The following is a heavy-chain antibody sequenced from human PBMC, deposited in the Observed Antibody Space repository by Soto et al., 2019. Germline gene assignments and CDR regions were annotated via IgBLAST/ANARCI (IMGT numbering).Heavy chain of an antibody. V-gene: IGHV3-74*01. J-gene: IGHJ3*02. Sequence: EVQLVESGGGLVQPGGSLRLSCAASEFSFSRYWMHWVRQAPGKGLVWVSRVDSDGSDKIYADSVKGRFTISRDNAKNTLYLQLTGLRAEDTAVYYCARGGLDHAFDIWGQGTMVTVSS. CDR3: ARGGLDHAFDI. CDR1: EFSFSRYW. D-gene: IGHD3-16*01. CDR2: VDSDGSDK.